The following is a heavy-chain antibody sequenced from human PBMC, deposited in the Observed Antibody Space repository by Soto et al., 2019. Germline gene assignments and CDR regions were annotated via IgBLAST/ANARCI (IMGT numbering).Heavy chain of an antibody. V-gene: IGHV5-51*01. D-gene: IGHD3-3*01. CDR2: IYPGDSDT. CDR3: ARPRIPYDFWSGYNDYNYHYGWDV. Sequence: PGESLKISCKGSGYSFPSHWIAWVRQMPGKGLEWMGIIYPGDSDTRYSPSFEGQVTISADESISTAYLQWSSLKASDTAMYYCARPRIPYDFWSGYNDYNYHYGWDVWGQGTTVTVS. J-gene: IGHJ6*02. CDR1: GYSFPSHW.